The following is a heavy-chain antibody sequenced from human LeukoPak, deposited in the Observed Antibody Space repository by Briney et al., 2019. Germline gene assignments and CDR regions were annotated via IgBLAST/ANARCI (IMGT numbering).Heavy chain of an antibody. J-gene: IGHJ5*02. D-gene: IGHD5-24*01. CDR1: GFTFSSYA. CDR2: ISGSGGST. Sequence: SGRSLRLSCAASGFTFSSYAMSWVRQAPGKGLEWVSAISGSGGSTYYADSVKGRFTISRDNSKNTLYLQMKSLRAEDTAVYYCAKDQQRATMTWGQGTLVTVSS. CDR3: AKDQQRATMT. V-gene: IGHV3-23*01.